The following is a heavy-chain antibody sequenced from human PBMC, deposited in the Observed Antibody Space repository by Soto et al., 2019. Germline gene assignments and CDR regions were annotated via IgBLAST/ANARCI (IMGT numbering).Heavy chain of an antibody. V-gene: IGHV1-69*12. CDR2: IIPIFGST. Sequence: QVQLVQSGAKVRKPGSSVKVSCKASGGTFSNSAITWVRQAPRQGLEWVGGIIPIFGSTNYAQKFQGRVTITADESTSTAYMELSSLTSEDTAVYYCARDGDLRSDFWSGPLGGGWFDPWGQGTLVTVSS. D-gene: IGHD3-3*01. CDR3: ARDGDLRSDFWSGPLGGGWFDP. J-gene: IGHJ5*02. CDR1: GGTFSNSA.